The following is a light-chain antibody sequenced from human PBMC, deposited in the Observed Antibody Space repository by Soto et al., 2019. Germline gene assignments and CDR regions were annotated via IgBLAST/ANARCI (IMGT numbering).Light chain of an antibody. Sequence: EIVMKQSPATLSVSPGETATLSCRASQRVGINLAWYQQKPGQASRLLIYSASTRASGIPDRFSGSGSGTEFTLTISSLQSEDFAFFYCQQYDGWPRTFGQGTKVDIK. CDR1: QRVGIN. CDR2: SAS. V-gene: IGKV3-15*01. CDR3: QQYDGWPRT. J-gene: IGKJ1*01.